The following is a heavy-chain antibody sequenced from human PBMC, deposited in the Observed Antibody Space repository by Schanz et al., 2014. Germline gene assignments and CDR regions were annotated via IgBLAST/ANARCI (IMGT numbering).Heavy chain of an antibody. J-gene: IGHJ4*02. D-gene: IGHD5-12*01. V-gene: IGHV1-3*04. CDR2: ISTGSGDT. CDR1: EYSFTSYS. CDR3: ARGIGGYGANNYFDY. Sequence: QVHLVQSGAEVKRPGASVKVSCKASEYSFTSYSMHWVRQAPGQRLEWMGWISTGSGDTKYSQNFQGRVTITRDTSASTAYMELSSLRSEDTAVYSCARGIGGYGANNYFDYWGQGTLVTVSS.